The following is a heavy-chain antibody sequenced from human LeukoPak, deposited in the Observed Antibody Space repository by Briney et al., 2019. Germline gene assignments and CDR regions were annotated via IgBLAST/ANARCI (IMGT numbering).Heavy chain of an antibody. J-gene: IGHJ4*02. D-gene: IGHD3-10*01. CDR2: ISGSGGST. V-gene: IGHV3-23*01. CDR3: ARSYEGGGFGEHFDY. CDR1: GFTFSSYA. Sequence: QPGGSLRLSCAASGFTFSSYAMSWVRQAPGKGLEWVSAISGSGGSTYYADSVKGRFTISRDNSKNTLYLQMNSLRAEDTAVYYCARSYEGGGFGEHFDYWGQGTLVTVSS.